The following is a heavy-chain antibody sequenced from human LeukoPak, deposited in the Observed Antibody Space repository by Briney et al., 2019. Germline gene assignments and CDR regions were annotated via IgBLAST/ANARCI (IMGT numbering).Heavy chain of an antibody. CDR3: STAIASGWYFYAY. CDR1: GFTFKTYA. Sequence: GGSLRLSCAASGFTFKTYAMSWVRQAPGKGLDWVSAISASGRSTHYADSVEGRFTISRDNSKNTLFLQMNSLRAEDTAVYYCSTAIASGWYFYAYWGQGTLVTVS. D-gene: IGHD6-19*01. CDR2: ISASGRST. J-gene: IGHJ4*02. V-gene: IGHV3-23*01.